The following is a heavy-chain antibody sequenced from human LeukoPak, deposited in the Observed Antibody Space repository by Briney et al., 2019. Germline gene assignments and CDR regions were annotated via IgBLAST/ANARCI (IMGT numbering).Heavy chain of an antibody. D-gene: IGHD1-26*01. CDR1: GGSISSYY. Sequence: SETLSLTCTVSGGSISSYYGSWIRQPPGKGLEWIGYIYYSGSTNYNPSLKSRVTISVDTSKNQFSLKLSSVTAADTAVYYCALVGATWGGAFDIWGQGTMVTASS. CDR2: IYYSGST. J-gene: IGHJ3*02. CDR3: ALVGATWGGAFDI. V-gene: IGHV4-59*08.